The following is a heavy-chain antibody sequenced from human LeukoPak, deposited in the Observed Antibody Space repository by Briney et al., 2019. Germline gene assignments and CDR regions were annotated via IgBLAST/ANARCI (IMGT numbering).Heavy chain of an antibody. V-gene: IGHV3-15*01. Sequence: GGSLRLSCAASGFSLSDAWMSWVRQSPGKGLECVGRIRPITDDGTADNTESMSGRFTVSRDDSKNTMYLQMNNLKAEDTGLYYCSQLSRGYWGQGTQVTVSS. CDR3: SQLSRGY. CDR2: IRPITDDGTA. D-gene: IGHD1-1*01. CDR1: GFSLSDAW. J-gene: IGHJ4*02.